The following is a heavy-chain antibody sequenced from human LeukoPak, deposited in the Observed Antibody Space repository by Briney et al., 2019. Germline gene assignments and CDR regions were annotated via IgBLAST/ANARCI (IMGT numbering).Heavy chain of an antibody. J-gene: IGHJ1*01. V-gene: IGHV3-23*01. CDR1: GFTFSSYA. CDR2: ISGSGGST. Sequence: GGSLRLSCAASGFTFSSYAMSWVRQAPGKGLEWVSAISGSGGSTYYADSVKGRFTISRDNSKNTLYLQMNSLRAEDTAVYYCAKDPRPLRGSEYFQHWGQGTLVTISS. CDR3: AKDPRPLRGSEYFQH.